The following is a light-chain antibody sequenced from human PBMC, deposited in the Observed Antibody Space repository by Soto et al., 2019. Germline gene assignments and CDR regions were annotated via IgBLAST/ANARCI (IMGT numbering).Light chain of an antibody. CDR1: QSVSSS. J-gene: IGKJ4*01. Sequence: EKVMTQSPATLSVSPGERATLSCRASQSVSSSLDWYQQKPGQAPRLLIYDASTWATGIPARFSGSGSGTEFTLTISSLQSEDFAVYYCQQYYSSPLTFGGGTKVEIK. CDR3: QQYYSSPLT. V-gene: IGKV3-15*01. CDR2: DAS.